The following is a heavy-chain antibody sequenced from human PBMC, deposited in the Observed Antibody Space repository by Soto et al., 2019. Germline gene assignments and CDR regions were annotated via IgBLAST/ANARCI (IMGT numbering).Heavy chain of an antibody. CDR1: GFTFSSYA. V-gene: IGHV3-23*01. CDR3: AKRRGAGGHFDY. D-gene: IGHD2-15*01. J-gene: IGHJ4*02. CDR2: VSIGGST. Sequence: GWSLRLSCAASGFTFSSYAMGWVRQGPGKGLEWVAVVSIGGSTHYADSVRGRFTISRDNSKNTLSLQMNSLTAEDTAVYFCAKRRGAGGHFDYWGQGALVTV.